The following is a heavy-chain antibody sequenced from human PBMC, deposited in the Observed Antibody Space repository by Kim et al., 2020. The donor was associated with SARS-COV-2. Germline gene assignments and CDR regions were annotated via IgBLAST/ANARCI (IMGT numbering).Heavy chain of an antibody. V-gene: IGHV3-21*01. J-gene: IGHJ4*02. D-gene: IGHD2-2*01. Sequence: VSLRLSCAASGFTFSSYSMNWVRQAPGKGLEWVSSISSSSSYIYYADSVKGRFTISRDNAKNSLYLQMNSLRAEDTAVYYCARGPIVVVPAASQLFDYWGQGTLVTVSS. CDR1: GFTFSSYS. CDR3: ARGPIVVVPAASQLFDY. CDR2: ISSSSSYI.